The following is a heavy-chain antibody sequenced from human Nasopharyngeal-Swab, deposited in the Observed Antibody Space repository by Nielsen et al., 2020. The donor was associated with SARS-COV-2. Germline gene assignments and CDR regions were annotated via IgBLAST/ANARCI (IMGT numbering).Heavy chain of an antibody. CDR2: IYPGDSDT. D-gene: IGHD2-2*02. CDR3: ARLVRYCSSTSCYTGWFDP. V-gene: IGHV5-51*01. J-gene: IGHJ5*02. Sequence: VRQMPGKGLEWMGIIYPGDSDTRYSPSFQGQVTISADKSISTAYLQWSSLKASDTAMYYCARLVRYCSSTSCYTGWFDPWGQGTLVTVSS.